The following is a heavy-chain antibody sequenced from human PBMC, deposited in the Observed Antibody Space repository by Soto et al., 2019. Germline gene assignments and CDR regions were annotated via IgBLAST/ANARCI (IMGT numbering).Heavy chain of an antibody. V-gene: IGHV3-23*01. Sequence: EVQLLESGGDLVQPGGSLRLSCAASGFNFSSYAMSWVRQAPGKGLEWASAVSGNGDYTYYADSVKGRFTISRDNSKNALDVQMNSLRAEYRAIYYCAKGNDYGDYGDFDYWGQGTLVSVSS. CDR1: GFNFSSYA. CDR2: VSGNGDYT. D-gene: IGHD4-17*01. CDR3: AKGNDYGDYGDFDY. J-gene: IGHJ4*02.